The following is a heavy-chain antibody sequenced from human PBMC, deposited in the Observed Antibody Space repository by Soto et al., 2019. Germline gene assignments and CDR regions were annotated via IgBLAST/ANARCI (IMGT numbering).Heavy chain of an antibody. CDR2: IYYSGST. CDR3: ARGYDFWSGYAVGWFDP. Sequence: SETLSLTCTVSGGSISSYYWSWIRQPPGKGLEWIGYIYYSGSTNYNPPLKSRVTISVDTSKNQFSLKLSSLTAADTAVYYCARGYDFWSGYAVGWFDPWGQGTLVTVSS. CDR1: GGSISSYY. V-gene: IGHV4-59*01. D-gene: IGHD3-3*01. J-gene: IGHJ5*02.